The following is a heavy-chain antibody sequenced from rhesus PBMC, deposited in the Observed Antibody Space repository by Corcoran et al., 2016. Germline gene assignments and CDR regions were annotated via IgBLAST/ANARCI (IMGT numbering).Heavy chain of an antibody. J-gene: IGHJ4*01. CDR2: ISNGGGNT. CDR1: GFTFSDYY. CDR3: ARDWGY. D-gene: IGHD3-34*01. Sequence: EVQLVESGGGLAKPGGSLGSSCAASGFTFSDYYMDWVRPAPGKGLEWVSRISNGGGNTWYAESVKGRFTISRENAKNTLYLQMNSLRVEDMAVYYCARDWGYWGQGVLVTVSS. V-gene: IGHV3-178*01.